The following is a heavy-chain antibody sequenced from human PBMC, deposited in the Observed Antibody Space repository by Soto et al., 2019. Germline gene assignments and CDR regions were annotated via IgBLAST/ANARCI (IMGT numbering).Heavy chain of an antibody. CDR1: GGSISSYY. CDR3: ARGIPGIAVAGHNWFDP. CDR2: IYTSGST. V-gene: IGHV4-4*07. J-gene: IGHJ5*02. D-gene: IGHD6-19*01. Sequence: ETLSLTCTVSGGSISSYYWSWIRQPAGKGLEWIGRIYTSGSTNYNPSLKSRVTMSVDTSKNQFSLKLSSVTAADTAVYYCARGIPGIAVAGHNWFDPWGQGTLVTVSS.